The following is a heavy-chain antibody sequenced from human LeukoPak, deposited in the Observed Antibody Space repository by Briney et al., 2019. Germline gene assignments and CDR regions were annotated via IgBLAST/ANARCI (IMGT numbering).Heavy chain of an antibody. J-gene: IGHJ2*01. CDR3: ARDGISRYFDL. V-gene: IGHV3-53*01. CDR2: IYSGGST. Sequence: GGSLRLSCAASGFTVSSNYMSWVRQAPGKGLEWVSVIYSGGSTYYADSVKGRFTISRDNSKNTLYLQMNCLRAEDTAVYYCARDGISRYFDLWGRGTLVTVSS. CDR1: GFTVSSNY.